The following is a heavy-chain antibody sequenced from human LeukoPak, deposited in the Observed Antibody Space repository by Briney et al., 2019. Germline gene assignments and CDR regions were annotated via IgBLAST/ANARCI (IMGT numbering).Heavy chain of an antibody. CDR2: MTGPADTT. J-gene: IGHJ4*02. Sequence: GSLRLSCAASGFHFNNFAMSWVRQAPGKGPEWLSAMTGPADTTYYAESVKGRCTISRDYSKSMVYLQMNSLRVEDTAIYYCAKGAEIDHWGQGTLVTVSS. CDR3: AKGAEIDH. CDR1: GFHFNNFA. V-gene: IGHV3-23*01.